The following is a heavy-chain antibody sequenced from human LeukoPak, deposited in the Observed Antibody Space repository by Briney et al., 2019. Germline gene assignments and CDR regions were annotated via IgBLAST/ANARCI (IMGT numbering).Heavy chain of an antibody. V-gene: IGHV1-69*13. J-gene: IGHJ5*02. Sequence: GAAVYVCFNASAASFSSYAICWVWQAQAQGNELMGGIIPIFGTANYAQKFQGRVTITADESTSTACMELSSLRAEDTAVYYFARDRAAYCSSTRCYYGWFDPWGEGTLVTVSS. CDR2: IIPIFGTA. D-gene: IGHD2-2*01. CDR1: AASFSSYA. CDR3: ARDRAAYCSSTRCYYGWFDP.